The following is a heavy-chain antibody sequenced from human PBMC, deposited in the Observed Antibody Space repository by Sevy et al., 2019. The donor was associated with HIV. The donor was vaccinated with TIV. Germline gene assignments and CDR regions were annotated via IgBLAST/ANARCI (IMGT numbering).Heavy chain of an antibody. J-gene: IGHJ6*03. CDR3: ARVGIAAAGDYDYYMDV. CDR1: GFTFSSYW. D-gene: IGHD6-13*01. Sequence: GGSLRLSCAASGFTFSSYWLHWVRQAPGKGLVWVSRINSDGSSTSYADSVKGRFTISRDNAKNTLYLQMNSLRAEDTAVYYCARVGIAAAGDYDYYMDVWGKGTTVTVSS. V-gene: IGHV3-74*01. CDR2: INSDGSST.